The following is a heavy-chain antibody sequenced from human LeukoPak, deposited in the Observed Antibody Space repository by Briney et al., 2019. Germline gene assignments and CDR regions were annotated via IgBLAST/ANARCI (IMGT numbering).Heavy chain of an antibody. Sequence: GGSLRLSCAASGFNFRRYRMSWVRQAPGKGLEWVANIKEDGSEKYYMDSVKGRFTISRDNAKNSLYLQMNSLRAEDTAVYYCERDDIAAGDYWGQGAQVTVSP. V-gene: IGHV3-7*04. CDR2: IKEDGSEK. CDR3: ERDDIAAGDY. CDR1: GFNFRRYR. J-gene: IGHJ4*02. D-gene: IGHD6-13*01.